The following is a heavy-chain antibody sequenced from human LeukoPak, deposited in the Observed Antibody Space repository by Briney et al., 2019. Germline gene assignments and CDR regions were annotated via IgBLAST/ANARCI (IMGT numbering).Heavy chain of an antibody. D-gene: IGHD6-13*01. CDR2: IYHSGST. Sequence: SETLSLTCTVSGGSISSGGYYWSWIRQPPGKDLVWIGYIYHSGSTYYNPSLKSRVTISVDTSKNQFSLKLSSVTAAGTAVYYCARTGAAGSRYYFDYWGQGTLVTVSS. V-gene: IGHV4-30-2*02. J-gene: IGHJ4*02. CDR1: GGSISSGGYY. CDR3: ARTGAAGSRYYFDY.